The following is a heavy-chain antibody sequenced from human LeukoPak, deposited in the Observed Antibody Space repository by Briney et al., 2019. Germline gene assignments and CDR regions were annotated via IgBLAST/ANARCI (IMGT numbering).Heavy chain of an antibody. J-gene: IGHJ4*02. CDR3: ARDLIAAAGTFDY. V-gene: IGHV3-23*01. Sequence: PGGSLRLSCAASGFTFSSFAMSWVRQAPEKGLEWVSAVSVSGDISYYADSVKGRFTISRDNARNSLYLQMNSLRAEDTAVYYCARDLIAAAGTFDYWGQGTLVTVSS. D-gene: IGHD6-13*01. CDR1: GFTFSSFA. CDR2: VSVSGDIS.